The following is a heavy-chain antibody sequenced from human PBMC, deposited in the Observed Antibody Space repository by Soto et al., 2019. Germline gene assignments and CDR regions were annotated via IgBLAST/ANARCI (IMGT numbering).Heavy chain of an antibody. D-gene: IGHD3-22*01. CDR1: GGSIISSSYY. V-gene: IGHV4-39*01. Sequence: LQLQESGPGLVMPSETLSLTCTVSGGSIISSSYYWGWIRQPPGKGLEWIGSIYSSGSTYYNPSLKSRVTISVDTSKNQFSLKLSSVTAADTAVHYCATPVSSGYQAFEVWGQGTMVTVSS. CDR3: ATPVSSGYQAFEV. J-gene: IGHJ3*01. CDR2: IYSSGST.